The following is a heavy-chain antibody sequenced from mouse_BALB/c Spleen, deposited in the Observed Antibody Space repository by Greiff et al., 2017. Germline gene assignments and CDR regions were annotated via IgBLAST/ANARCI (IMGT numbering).Heavy chain of an antibody. CDR3: ARGGSDY. J-gene: IGHJ2*01. Sequence: VQLQQPGAELVKPGASVKLSCKASGYTFTSYWMHWVKQRPGQGLEWIGEINPSNGRTNYNEKFKSKATLTVDKSSSTAYMQLSSLTSEDSAVYYCARGGSDYWGQGTTLTVSS. V-gene: IGHV1S81*02. CDR1: GYTFTSYW. CDR2: INPSNGRT.